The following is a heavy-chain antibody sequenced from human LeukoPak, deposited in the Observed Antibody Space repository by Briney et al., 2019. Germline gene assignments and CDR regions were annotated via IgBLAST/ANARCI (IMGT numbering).Heavy chain of an antibody. J-gene: IGHJ5*02. D-gene: IGHD2-2*01. Sequence: SETLSLTCAVYGGSFSGYYWSWIRQPPGKGLEWIGEINHSGSTNYNPSLKSRVTISVDTSKNQFSLKLSSVTAADTAVYYCARDYCSSTSCYWASYNWFDPWGQGTLVTVSS. V-gene: IGHV4-34*01. CDR3: ARDYCSSTSCYWASYNWFDP. CDR2: INHSGST. CDR1: GGSFSGYY.